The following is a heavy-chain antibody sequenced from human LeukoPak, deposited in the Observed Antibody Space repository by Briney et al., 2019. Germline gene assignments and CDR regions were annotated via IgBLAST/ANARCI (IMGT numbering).Heavy chain of an antibody. Sequence: SETLSLTCAVYGGSFNVYYWSWIRQLSGKGLEWIGEINHSGNTNYNPSLKSRVTISVDTSKNQFSLKLSSVTAADTAVYYCARGLMWSGELSAGYFDLWGRGTLVTVSS. J-gene: IGHJ2*01. CDR1: GGSFNVYY. CDR2: INHSGNT. CDR3: ARGLMWSGELSAGYFDL. V-gene: IGHV4-34*01. D-gene: IGHD3-10*01.